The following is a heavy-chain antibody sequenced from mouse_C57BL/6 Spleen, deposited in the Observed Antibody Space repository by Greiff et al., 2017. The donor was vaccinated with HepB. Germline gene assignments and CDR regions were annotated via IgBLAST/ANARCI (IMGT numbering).Heavy chain of an antibody. CDR3: ARGTTVVAPDY. J-gene: IGHJ2*01. V-gene: IGHV1-66*01. CDR1: GYSFTSYY. CDR2: IYPGSGNT. D-gene: IGHD1-1*01. Sequence: VQLQQSGPELVKPGASVKISCKASGYSFTSYYIHWVKQRPGQGLEWIGWIYPGSGNTKYNEKFKGKATLTADTSSSTAYMQLSSLTSEDSAVYYCARGTTVVAPDYWGQGTTLTVSS.